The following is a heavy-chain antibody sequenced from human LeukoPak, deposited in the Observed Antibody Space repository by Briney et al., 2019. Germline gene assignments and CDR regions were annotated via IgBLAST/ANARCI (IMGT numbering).Heavy chain of an antibody. V-gene: IGHV4-59*12. CDR1: GGSISSYY. CDR3: AGNYIVVVPAVSYYFDY. D-gene: IGHD2-2*01. J-gene: IGHJ4*02. Sequence: PSETLSLTCTVSGGSISSYYWSWIRQPPGKGLEWIGYIYYSGSTNYNPSLKSRVTISVDRSKNQFSLKLSSVTAADTAVYYCAGNYIVVVPAVSYYFDYWGQGTLVTVSS. CDR2: IYYSGST.